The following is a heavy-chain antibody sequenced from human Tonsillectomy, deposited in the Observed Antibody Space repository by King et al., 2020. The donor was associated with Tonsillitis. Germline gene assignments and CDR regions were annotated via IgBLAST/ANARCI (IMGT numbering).Heavy chain of an antibody. CDR2: IYYSGST. V-gene: IGHV4-59*01. CDR1: GGSISSYY. J-gene: IGHJ5*02. D-gene: IGHD3-22*01. CDR3: ATDAYDSSGYRGWFDP. Sequence: QLQESGPGLVKPSETLSLTCTVSGGSISSYYWSWIRQPPGKGLEWVRYIYYSGSTNYNPSLTSRVTISVDTSKNQFSLKLSSVTAAATAVYYLATDAYDSSGYRGWFDPWGQGTLVTVSS.